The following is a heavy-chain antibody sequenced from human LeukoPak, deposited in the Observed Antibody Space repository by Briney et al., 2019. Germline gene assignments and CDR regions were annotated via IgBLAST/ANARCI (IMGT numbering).Heavy chain of an antibody. CDR1: GFTFSSYS. V-gene: IGHV3-21*01. CDR2: ISSSSSYI. CDR3: ARDYVDTARFDY. Sequence: GGSLRLSCAASGFTFSSYSMNWVRQAPGKGLEWVSSISSSSSYIYYADSVKGRFTISRDNAKNSLYLQMNSLRAEDTAVYYCARDYVDTARFDYWGQGTLVTVSS. D-gene: IGHD5-18*01. J-gene: IGHJ4*02.